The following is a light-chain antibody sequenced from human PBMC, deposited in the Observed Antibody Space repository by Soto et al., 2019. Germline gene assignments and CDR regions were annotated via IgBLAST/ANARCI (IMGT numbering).Light chain of an antibody. Sequence: QSALTQPRSVSGSPGQSVTISCTGTSSDVGGYNYVSWYQQHPGKAPKLIISEVRNRPSGISYRFTGSKSGNTASLTISGLQAEDEADYYCSSYTTTSTLVFGGGTKLTVL. V-gene: IGLV2-14*01. CDR2: EVR. CDR3: SSYTTTSTLV. J-gene: IGLJ3*02. CDR1: SSDVGGYNY.